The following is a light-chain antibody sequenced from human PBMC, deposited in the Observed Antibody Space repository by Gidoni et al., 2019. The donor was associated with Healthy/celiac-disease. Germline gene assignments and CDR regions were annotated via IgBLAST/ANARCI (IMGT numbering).Light chain of an antibody. V-gene: IGKV3-11*01. CDR2: DAS. Sequence: EIVLTQSTATLSLSPGERATLSCRASQSVSSYLAWYHQKPGQAPRLLIYDASNRATGIPARFSGSGSGTDFTLTISSLEPEDFAVYYCQQRSNWPQLTFGGGTKVEIK. J-gene: IGKJ4*01. CDR3: QQRSNWPQLT. CDR1: QSVSSY.